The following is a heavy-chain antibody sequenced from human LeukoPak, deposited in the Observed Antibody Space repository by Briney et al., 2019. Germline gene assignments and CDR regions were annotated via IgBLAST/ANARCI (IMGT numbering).Heavy chain of an antibody. CDR1: GFTFSSYE. V-gene: IGHV3-48*03. CDR3: ARQSSGWYLDY. D-gene: IGHD6-19*01. J-gene: IGHJ4*02. CDR2: ISSSGSTI. Sequence: GGSLRLSCAASGFTFSSYEMNWVRQAPGKGLEWVSYISSSGSTIYYADSVKGRFTISRDNSKNTLYLQMNSLRAEDTAVYYCARQSSGWYLDYWGQGTLVTVSS.